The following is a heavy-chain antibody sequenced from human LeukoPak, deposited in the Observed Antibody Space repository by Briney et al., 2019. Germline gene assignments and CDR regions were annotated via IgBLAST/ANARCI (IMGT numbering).Heavy chain of an antibody. CDR3: ARDFDCSSTSCYGTFDY. CDR1: GYTFTGYY. V-gene: IGHV1-2*02. D-gene: IGHD2-2*01. J-gene: IGHJ4*02. CDR2: INPNSGGT. Sequence: ASVKVSCKASGYTFTGYYMHWVRQAPGQGLEWMRWINPNSGGTNYAQKFQGRVTMTRDTSISTAYMELSRLRSDDTAVYYCARDFDCSSTSCYGTFDYWGQGTLVTVSS.